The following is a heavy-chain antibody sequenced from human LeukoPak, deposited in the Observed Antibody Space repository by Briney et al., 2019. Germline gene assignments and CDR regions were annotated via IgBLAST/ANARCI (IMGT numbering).Heavy chain of an antibody. J-gene: IGHJ6*02. V-gene: IGHV1-69*04. CDR2: IIPILGVA. CDR3: AAPKATISYYYYGMDV. Sequence: SVKVSCMASGGTFSSYAISWVRQAPGQGLEWMGRIIPILGVANYAQKFQGRVTITADKSTSTAYMELSSLRSEDTAVYYCAAPKATISYYYYGMDVWGQGTTVTVSS. CDR1: GGTFSSYA. D-gene: IGHD5-24*01.